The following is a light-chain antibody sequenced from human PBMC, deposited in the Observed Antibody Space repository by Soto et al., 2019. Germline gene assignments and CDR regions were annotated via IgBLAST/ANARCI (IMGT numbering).Light chain of an antibody. CDR1: QTISSRN. Sequence: IVLTQSPGTLSLSPGERATLSCRASQTISSRNLDWYQQKPGQAPRLLIYSASSRATGIPDRFSGSGSGTDFALTISRLEAEDFAVYYCQHYANSLWTFGQGTKVEVK. V-gene: IGKV3-20*01. CDR3: QHYANSLWT. J-gene: IGKJ1*01. CDR2: SAS.